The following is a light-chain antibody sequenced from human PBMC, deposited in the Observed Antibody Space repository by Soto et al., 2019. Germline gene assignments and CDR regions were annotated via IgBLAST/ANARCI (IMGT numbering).Light chain of an antibody. J-gene: IGKJ2*01. CDR1: QTITGY. Sequence: DIQMTQSPSSLSASVGDRVTITCRASQTITGYLDWYQQRPGKAPKLLIYAASSLQSGVPSRFSGSGSGTDFTLTINSLQPEDFATYYCQQSHGIPYTFGQGTKLEMK. CDR3: QQSHGIPYT. V-gene: IGKV1-39*01. CDR2: AAS.